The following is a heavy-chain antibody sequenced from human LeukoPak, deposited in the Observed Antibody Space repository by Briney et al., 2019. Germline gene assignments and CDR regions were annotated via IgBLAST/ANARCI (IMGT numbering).Heavy chain of an antibody. CDR1: GCTFSSYG. D-gene: IGHD6-13*01. J-gene: IGHJ4*02. CDR3: ARGGAAAGTRGNDY. V-gene: IGHV3-64*01. Sequence: GGSLRLSCAASGCTFSSYGMHWVRQAPGKGREYVSAINSNGGSTYYANSVKGRFTISRDNSKNTLYLQMGSLRAEDMAVSYCARGGAAAGTRGNDYWGQGTLVTVST. CDR2: INSNGGST.